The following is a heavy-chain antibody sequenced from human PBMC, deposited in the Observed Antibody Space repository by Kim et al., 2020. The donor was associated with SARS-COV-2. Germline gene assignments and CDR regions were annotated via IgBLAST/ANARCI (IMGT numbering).Heavy chain of an antibody. D-gene: IGHD3-10*01. CDR2: MNPNSGNT. CDR1: GYTFTSYD. J-gene: IGHJ5*02. Sequence: ASVKVSCKASGYTFTSYDINWVRQATGQGLEWMGWMNPNSGNTGYAQKFQGRVTMTRNTSISTAYMELSSLRSGDTAVYYCARGRGRVLLWFGSDWFDHWGQGTLVTVSS. CDR3: ARGRGRVLLWFGSDWFDH. V-gene: IGHV1-8*01.